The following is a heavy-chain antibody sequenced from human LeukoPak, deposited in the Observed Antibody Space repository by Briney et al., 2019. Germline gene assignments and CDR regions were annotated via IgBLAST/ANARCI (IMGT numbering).Heavy chain of an antibody. Sequence: SETLSLTCTVSGGSISSSSYYWGWIRQPPGKGLEWIGSIYYSGSTYYNPSLKSRVTISVDTSKNQFSLKLSSVTAADTAVYYCARAGGVLMTDYYDSSGNFDYWGQGTLVTVSS. J-gene: IGHJ4*02. V-gene: IGHV4-39*07. D-gene: IGHD3-22*01. CDR3: ARAGGVLMTDYYDSSGNFDY. CDR1: GGSISSSSYY. CDR2: IYYSGST.